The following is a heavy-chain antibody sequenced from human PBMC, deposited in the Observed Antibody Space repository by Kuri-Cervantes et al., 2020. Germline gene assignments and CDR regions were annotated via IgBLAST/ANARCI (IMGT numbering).Heavy chain of an antibody. CDR3: AKSGWGYYDSSGYYSVFVYYFDY. Sequence: GGSLRLSCAGSGFTFADYAMHWVRQAPGKGLEWVSGISYNSGSIVYVYSVKGRFTISRDNAKNSLYLQMNSLRAEDTAWYYCAKSGWGYYDSSGYYSVFVYYFDYWGQGTLVTVSS. D-gene: IGHD3-22*01. CDR1: GFTFADYA. J-gene: IGHJ4*02. V-gene: IGHV3-9*01. CDR2: ISYNSGSI.